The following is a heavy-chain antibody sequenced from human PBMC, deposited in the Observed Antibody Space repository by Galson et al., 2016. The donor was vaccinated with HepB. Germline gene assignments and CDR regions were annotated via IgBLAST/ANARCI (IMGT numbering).Heavy chain of an antibody. D-gene: IGHD3-16*02. Sequence: LRLSCAASGFTVSNNYMSWVRQAPGKGLEWVSLIYSGGSTSYADSVKGRFTISSDNFKNTLYLHMNSLRAEDTAVYFCTCGRSPGAYWGQGTLVTVSS. CDR2: IYSGGST. J-gene: IGHJ4*02. V-gene: IGHV3-53*01. CDR3: TCGRSPGAY. CDR1: GFTVSNNY.